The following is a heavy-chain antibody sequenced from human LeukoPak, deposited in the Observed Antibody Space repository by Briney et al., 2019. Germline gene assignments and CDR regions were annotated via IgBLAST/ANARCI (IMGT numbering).Heavy chain of an antibody. CDR3: MCWGTDNH. D-gene: IGHD7-27*01. Sequence: GGSLRLSCAASGFTFSSYSMNWVRQAPGKGLEWVSYISSSSSTIYYADSVKGRFTISRDNAKNSLYLQMSSLRVEDTAVYYCMCWGTDNHWGQGILVTVSS. V-gene: IGHV3-48*01. CDR1: GFTFSSYS. J-gene: IGHJ4*02. CDR2: ISSSSSTI.